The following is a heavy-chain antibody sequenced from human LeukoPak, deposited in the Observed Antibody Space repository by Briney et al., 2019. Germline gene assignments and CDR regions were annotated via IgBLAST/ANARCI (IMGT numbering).Heavy chain of an antibody. J-gene: IGHJ4*02. V-gene: IGHV4-34*01. CDR3: ARASHWNQLHYFDY. D-gene: IGHD1-1*01. CDR2: IYHSEST. CDR1: GGSFSRYY. Sequence: SETLSLTCAVYGGSFSRYYWTWIRQPPGKGLEWIGEIYHSESTNYNPSLKSRVTISIDKSRNQFSLNLSSVTAADTAVYYCARASHWNQLHYFDYWGQGTLVTVSS.